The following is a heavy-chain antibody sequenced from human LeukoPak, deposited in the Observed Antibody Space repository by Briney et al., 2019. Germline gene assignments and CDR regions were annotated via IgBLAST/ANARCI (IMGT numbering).Heavy chain of an antibody. J-gene: IGHJ5*02. V-gene: IGHV1-69*05. CDR3: ARVRLGYCSGGSCFDWFDP. Sequence: SSVKVSCKASGGTFSSYAISWVRQAPGQGLEWMGGIIPIFGTANYAQKFQGRVTITTDESTSTAYMELSSLRSEDTAVYYCARVRLGYCSGGSCFDWFDPWGQGTLVTVSS. CDR2: IIPIFGTA. D-gene: IGHD2-15*01. CDR1: GGTFSSYA.